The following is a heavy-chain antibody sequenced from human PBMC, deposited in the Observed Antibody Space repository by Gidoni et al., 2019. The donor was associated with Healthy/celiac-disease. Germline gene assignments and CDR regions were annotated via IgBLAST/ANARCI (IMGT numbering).Heavy chain of an antibody. CDR1: GGNFSSYA. CDR2: IIPIFGTA. Sequence: QVQLVQSGAEVKKPGSAVTVSCTASGGNFSSYAISWVRQAPGQGPEWMGGIIPIFGTANYAQKCQGRFTITADESTSTAYMELSSLRSEDTAVYYWARGKIDRRFLEWSYFDYWGQGTLVTVSS. CDR3: ARGKIDRRFLEWSYFDY. J-gene: IGHJ4*02. D-gene: IGHD3-3*01. V-gene: IGHV1-69*01.